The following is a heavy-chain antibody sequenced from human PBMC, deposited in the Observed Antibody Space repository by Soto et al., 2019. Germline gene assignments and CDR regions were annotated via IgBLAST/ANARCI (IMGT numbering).Heavy chain of an antibody. CDR2: IYYSGST. J-gene: IGHJ4*02. Sequence: TLSLTCTVSGGSISSGDYYWSWIRQPPGKGLEWIGYIYYSGSTYYNPSLKSRVTISVDTSKNQFSLKLSSVTAADTAVYYCARVEEGGWCLEGWGQGTLVTVSS. CDR1: GGSISSGDYY. D-gene: IGHD2-21*01. CDR3: ARVEEGGWCLEG. V-gene: IGHV4-30-4*01.